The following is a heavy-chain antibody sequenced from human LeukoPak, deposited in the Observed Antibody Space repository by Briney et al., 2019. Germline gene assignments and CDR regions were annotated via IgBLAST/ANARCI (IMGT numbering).Heavy chain of an antibody. CDR1: GGSISSGSYY. J-gene: IGHJ5*02. Sequence: PSETLSLTCTVSGGSISSGSYYWRWLRQPAGKGLEWIVRIYTSGSTNYNPSLKCRVTISVGTSKNQFSLKLSSVTAADTAVYYCARDCYNWNYPGPYNWFDPWGQGTLVTVSS. V-gene: IGHV4-61*02. D-gene: IGHD1-7*01. CDR3: ARDCYNWNYPGPYNWFDP. CDR2: IYTSGST.